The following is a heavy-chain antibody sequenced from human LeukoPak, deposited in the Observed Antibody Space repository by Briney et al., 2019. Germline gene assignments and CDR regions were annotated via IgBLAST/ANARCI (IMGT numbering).Heavy chain of an antibody. CDR2: IYPSGGST. CDR1: GYTLTTYS. J-gene: IGHJ3*02. D-gene: IGHD2-15*01. V-gene: IGHV1-46*01. Sequence: VASVKLSCKPSGYTLTTYSINWVRQAPGQGLEWMGVIYPSGGSTTYAQKFQGRVTMTRDMSTSTVYMELSSLRSEDTAVYYCAIGYRRGGSCDDEPGDAFDIWGQGTMVAVSS. CDR3: AIGYRRGGSCDDEPGDAFDI.